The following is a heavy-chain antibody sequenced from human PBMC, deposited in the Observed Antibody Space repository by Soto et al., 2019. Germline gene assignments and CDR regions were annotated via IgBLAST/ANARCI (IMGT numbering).Heavy chain of an antibody. D-gene: IGHD6-13*01. J-gene: IGHJ5*02. Sequence: GHSGRVDCNSSGGTVSRHAINWVRQAPGQGLEWMGGIIPLFGTTNYAQKFKGRLTITADESTNTTYMELSSLKSEDAAVYYCARASIHGSSWYFWFDPWGQGTLVPVSS. CDR3: ARASIHGSSWYFWFDP. CDR2: IIPLFGTT. V-gene: IGHV1-69*13. CDR1: GGTVSRHA.